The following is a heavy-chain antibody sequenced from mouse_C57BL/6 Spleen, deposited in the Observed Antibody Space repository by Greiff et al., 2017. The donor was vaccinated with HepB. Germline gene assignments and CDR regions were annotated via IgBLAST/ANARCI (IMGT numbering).Heavy chain of an antibody. V-gene: IGHV1-4*01. J-gene: IGHJ2*01. Sequence: QVQLKESGAELARPGASVKMSCKASGYTFTSYTMHWVKQRPGQGLEWIGYINPSSGYTKYNQKFKDKATLTADKSSSTAYMQLSSLTSEDSAVYYCAREVIMVTPYYFDYWGQGTTLTVSS. CDR1: GYTFTSYT. CDR2: INPSSGYT. D-gene: IGHD2-2*01. CDR3: AREVIMVTPYYFDY.